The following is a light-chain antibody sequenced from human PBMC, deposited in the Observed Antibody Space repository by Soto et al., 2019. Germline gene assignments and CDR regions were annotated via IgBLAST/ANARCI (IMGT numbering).Light chain of an antibody. CDR2: GNS. J-gene: IGLJ2*01. V-gene: IGLV1-40*01. CDR1: SSNIGAGYD. CDR3: QSYASSLSGVV. Sequence: QSVLTQPPSVSGAPGQRVTISCTGSSSNIGAGYDVHWYQQLPGTAPKLLIYGNSNRPSGFPDRFSGSKSGTSASLAITGLQAEDEADYYCQSYASSLSGVVFGGGTQLTVL.